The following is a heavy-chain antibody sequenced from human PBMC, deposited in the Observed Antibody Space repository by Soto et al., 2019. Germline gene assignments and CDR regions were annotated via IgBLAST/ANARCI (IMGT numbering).Heavy chain of an antibody. CDR1: GYTLTSYA. J-gene: IGHJ4*02. V-gene: IGHV1-3*01. Sequence: ASVQVSCEACGYTLTSYARHWVRQAPGQRLEWMGWINAGNGNTKYSQKFQGRVTITRDTSASTAYMELSSLRSEDTAVYYCARDGGSSWYLGQDFDYWGQGTLVTVSS. D-gene: IGHD6-13*01. CDR3: ARDGGSSWYLGQDFDY. CDR2: INAGNGNT.